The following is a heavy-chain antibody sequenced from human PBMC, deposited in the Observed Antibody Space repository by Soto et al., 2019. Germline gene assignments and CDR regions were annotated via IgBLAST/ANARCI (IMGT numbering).Heavy chain of an antibody. V-gene: IGHV5-10-1*01. CDR3: ASYSSGWYEEDY. CDR1: NFTSYW. Sequence: NFTSYWIAWVRQMPGKGLEWMGRIDPSDSYTNYSPSFQGHVTISADKSISTAYLQWSSLKASDTAMYYCASYSSGWYEEDYWGQGTLVTVSS. D-gene: IGHD6-19*01. CDR2: IDPSDSYT. J-gene: IGHJ4*02.